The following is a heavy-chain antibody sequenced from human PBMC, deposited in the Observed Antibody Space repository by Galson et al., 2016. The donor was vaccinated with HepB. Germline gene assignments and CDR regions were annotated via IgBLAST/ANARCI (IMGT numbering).Heavy chain of an antibody. CDR2: ISYDGSNK. J-gene: IGHJ4*02. D-gene: IGHD5-18*01. Sequence: SLRLSCAASGFTFSSYGLHWVRPAPGKGLEWVAVISYDGSNKYYADSVKGRFTISRDNSKNTLYLQTNSLRAEDTAVYYCAKDIRSYGLFGRFDYWGQGTLVTVSS. CDR1: GFTFSSYG. V-gene: IGHV3-30*18. CDR3: AKDIRSYGLFGRFDY.